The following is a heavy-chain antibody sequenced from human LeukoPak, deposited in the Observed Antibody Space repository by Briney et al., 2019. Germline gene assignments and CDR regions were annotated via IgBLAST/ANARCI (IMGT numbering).Heavy chain of an antibody. Sequence: GGCLRLSCAASGITFSAYGMHWVRQAPGKGLEWVGFIRSKGYGGTTDYAASVKGRFTISRDDSKSIAYLQMNSLKTEDTAMYYCTRGGDYGQDVYYWGQGTLVTVSS. CDR3: TRGGDYGQDVYY. D-gene: IGHD4-17*01. V-gene: IGHV3-49*04. CDR1: GITFSAYG. CDR2: IRSKGYGGTT. J-gene: IGHJ4*02.